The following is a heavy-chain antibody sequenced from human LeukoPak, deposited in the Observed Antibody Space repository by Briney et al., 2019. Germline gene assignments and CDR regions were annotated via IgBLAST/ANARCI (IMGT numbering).Heavy chain of an antibody. V-gene: IGHV4-34*01. CDR2: INHSGST. J-gene: IGHJ6*02. D-gene: IGHD2-21*01. CDR1: GGSFSGYY. CDR3: ARVKFPYYYYGMDV. Sequence: SETLSLTCAVYGGSFSGYYWSWIRQPPGKGLEWIGEINHSGSTNYNPPLKSRVTISVDTSKNQFSLKLSSATAADTAVYYCARVKFPYYYYGMDVWGQGTTVTVSS.